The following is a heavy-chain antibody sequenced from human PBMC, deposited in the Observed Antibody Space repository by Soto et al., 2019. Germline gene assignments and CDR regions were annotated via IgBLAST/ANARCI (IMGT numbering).Heavy chain of an antibody. CDR2: ISYDGSNK. CDR3: ARGAKVLRYFDWLLPNWFDP. Sequence: PGGSLRLSCAASGFTFSSYAMHWVRQAPGKGLEWVAVISYDGSNKYYADSVKGRFTISRDNSKNTLYLQMNSLRAEDTAVYYCARGAKVLRYFDWLLPNWFDPWGQGTLLTVSS. V-gene: IGHV3-30-3*01. D-gene: IGHD3-9*01. CDR1: GFTFSSYA. J-gene: IGHJ5*02.